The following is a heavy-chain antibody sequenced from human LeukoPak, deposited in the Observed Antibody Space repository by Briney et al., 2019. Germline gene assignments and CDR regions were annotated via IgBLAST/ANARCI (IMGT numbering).Heavy chain of an antibody. V-gene: IGHV3-23*01. CDR3: AKDRRRDRGYYDSSGYYFDY. D-gene: IGHD3-22*01. CDR1: GFTFSSYA. J-gene: IGHJ4*02. CDR2: ISGSGGST. Sequence: GGSLRLSCAASGFTFSSYAMSWVRQAPGKGLEWVSAISGSGGSTYYADSVKGRFTISRDNSKNTLYLQMNSLRAEDTAVYYCAKDRRRDRGYYDSSGYYFDYWGQGTLVTVSS.